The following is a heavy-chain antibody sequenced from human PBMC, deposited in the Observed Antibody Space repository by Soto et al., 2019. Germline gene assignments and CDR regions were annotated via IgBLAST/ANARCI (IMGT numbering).Heavy chain of an antibody. J-gene: IGHJ4*02. V-gene: IGHV3-30-3*01. CDR3: ARDPEVGCSGGSCYYVHFDY. CDR1: GFTFSSYA. Sequence: QVQLVESGGGVVQPGRSLRLSCAASGFTFSSYAMHWVRQAPGKGLEWVAVISYDGSNKYYADSEKGRFTISRDNSKNTLYLQMNSLRAEDTAVYYCARDPEVGCSGGSCYYVHFDYWGQGTLVTVSS. D-gene: IGHD2-15*01. CDR2: ISYDGSNK.